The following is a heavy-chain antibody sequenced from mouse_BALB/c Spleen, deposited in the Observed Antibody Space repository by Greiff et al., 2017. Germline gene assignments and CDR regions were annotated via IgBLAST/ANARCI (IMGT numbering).Heavy chain of an antibody. J-gene: IGHJ1*01. V-gene: IGHV1S56*01. D-gene: IGHD4-1*01. CDR2: IYPGNVNT. CDR1: GYTFTSYY. CDR3: ARRELGLGYFDV. Sequence: VQLQQSGAELVKPGASVRISCKASGYTFTSYYIHWVKQRPGQGLEWIGWIYPGNVNTKYNEKFKGKATLTADKSSSTAYMQLSSLTSEDSAVYFCARRELGLGYFDVWGAGTTVTVSS.